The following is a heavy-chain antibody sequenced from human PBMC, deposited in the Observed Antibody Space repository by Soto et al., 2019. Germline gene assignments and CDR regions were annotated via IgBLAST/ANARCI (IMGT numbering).Heavy chain of an antibody. CDR3: ATDRRYSSGGLDAFDI. CDR2: FDPEDGET. Sequence: ASVKVSWKVSGYTLTELSMHWVRQAPGKGLEWMGGFDPEDGETIYAQKFQGRVTMTEDTSTDTAYMELSSLRSEDTAVYYCATDRRYSSGGLDAFDIWGQGTMVTVSS. CDR1: GYTLTELS. D-gene: IGHD6-19*01. J-gene: IGHJ3*02. V-gene: IGHV1-24*01.